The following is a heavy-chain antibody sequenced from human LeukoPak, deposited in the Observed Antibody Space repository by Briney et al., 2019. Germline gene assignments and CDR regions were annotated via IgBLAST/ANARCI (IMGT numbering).Heavy chain of an antibody. V-gene: IGHV4-59*11. D-gene: IGHD3-22*01. J-gene: IGHJ6*03. CDR3: ARDYYESSGYYFGYYYYYYMDV. CDR2: IYYSGST. CDR1: GGSISSHY. Sequence: SETLSLTCTVSGGSISSHYWSWIRQPPGKGLEWIGYIYYSGSTNYNPSLKSRVTISVDTSKNQFSLKLSSVTAADTAVYYCARDYYESSGYYFGYYYYYYMDVWGKGTTVTVSS.